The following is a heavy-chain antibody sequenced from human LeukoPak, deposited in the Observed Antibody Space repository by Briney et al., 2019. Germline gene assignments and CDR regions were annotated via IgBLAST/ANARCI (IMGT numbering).Heavy chain of an antibody. D-gene: IGHD1-1*01. J-gene: IGHJ4*02. V-gene: IGHV4-4*07. CDR3: ARDRAVPSWNVDY. CDR2: IYTSGST. Sequence: SETLSLTCTVSGGSTIIYYWSWIRQPAGKGLEWIGRIYTSGSTNYNPSLKSRVTMSVDTSKNQFSLKLSSVTAADTAVYYCARDRAVPSWNVDYGDQGTLVTVSS. CDR1: GGSTIIYY.